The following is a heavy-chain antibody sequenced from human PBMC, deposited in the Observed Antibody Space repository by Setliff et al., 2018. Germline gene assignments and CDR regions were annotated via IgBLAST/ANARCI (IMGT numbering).Heavy chain of an antibody. CDR2: INAGNGNT. Sequence: ASVKVSCKASGYTFTSYAMHWVRQAPGQRLEWMGWINAGNGNTKYSQKFQGRVTITRDTSASTAYMELSSLRSDDTAVYYCARANDYSSGWYFYYYGMDVWGQGTTVTVSS. CDR1: GYTFTSYA. CDR3: ARANDYSSGWYFYYYGMDV. V-gene: IGHV1-3*01. J-gene: IGHJ6*02. D-gene: IGHD6-19*01.